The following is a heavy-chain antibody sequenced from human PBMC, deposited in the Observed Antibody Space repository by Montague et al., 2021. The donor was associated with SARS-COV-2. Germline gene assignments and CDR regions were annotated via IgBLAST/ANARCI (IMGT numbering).Heavy chain of an antibody. CDR3: AGRPTPSYSSGWYLFYYAMDV. J-gene: IGHJ6*02. Sequence: SETLSLTCTVSGGSITSYYWSWIRQPPGKGLEYIGYIYYSGSTNYNPSLKSRVTISIDTSKNQFSLKLNSVTAADTAVYYCAGRPTPSYSSGWYLFYYAMDVWGQGTTVTVSS. V-gene: IGHV4-59*01. CDR2: IYYSGST. CDR1: GGSITSYY. D-gene: IGHD6-19*01.